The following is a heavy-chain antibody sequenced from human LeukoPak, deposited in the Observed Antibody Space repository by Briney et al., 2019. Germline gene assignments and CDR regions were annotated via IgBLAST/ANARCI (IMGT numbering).Heavy chain of an antibody. V-gene: IGHV1-69*05. Sequence: SVKVSCNASGGTFSSYAISWVRQAPGQGLEWMGRIIPIFGTANYAQKFQGRVTITTDESTSTAYMELSSLRSEDTAVYYCAGARYDFWSGYLTHWGQGTLVTVSS. J-gene: IGHJ4*02. CDR3: AGARYDFWSGYLTH. CDR1: GGTFSSYA. CDR2: IIPIFGTA. D-gene: IGHD3-3*01.